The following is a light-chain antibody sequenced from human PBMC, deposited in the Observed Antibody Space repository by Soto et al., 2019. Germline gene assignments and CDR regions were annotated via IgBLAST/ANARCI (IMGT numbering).Light chain of an antibody. V-gene: IGKV3-11*01. J-gene: IGKJ1*01. CDR1: QSVSSSY. CDR3: QQRDSWPPT. Sequence: EIVLTQSPGTLSLSPGERATLSCRASQSVSSSYLAWYQQKPGQAPRLLIYDASNRATGTPARFSGSGSGTDFILTISSLEPEDFAVYYCQQRDSWPPTFGQGTKVDIK. CDR2: DAS.